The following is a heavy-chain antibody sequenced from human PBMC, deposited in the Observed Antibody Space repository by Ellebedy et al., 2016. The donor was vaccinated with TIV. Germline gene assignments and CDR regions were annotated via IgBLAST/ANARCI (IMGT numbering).Heavy chain of an antibody. V-gene: IGHV5-10-1*01. Sequence: GESLKISXKGSGYSFTSYWISWVRQMPGKGLEWMGRIDPSDSYTNYSPSFQGHVTISVDKSISTAYLQWSSLKASDSGMYYCARLGRAGYYNAPGDYWGQGTLVTVSS. CDR2: IDPSDSYT. D-gene: IGHD3-9*01. J-gene: IGHJ4*02. CDR3: ARLGRAGYYNAPGDY. CDR1: GYSFTSYW.